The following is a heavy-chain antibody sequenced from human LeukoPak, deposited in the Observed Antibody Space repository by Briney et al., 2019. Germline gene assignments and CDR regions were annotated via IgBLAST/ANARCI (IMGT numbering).Heavy chain of an antibody. CDR1: GGSISSYY. V-gene: IGHV4-4*07. J-gene: IGHJ5*02. CDR3: AREVGLGYCSSTSCFRFDP. Sequence: SETLSLTCTVSGGSISSYYWSWIRQSAGKGLEWIGRIYTSGSTNYNPSLKSRVTMSVDTSKNQFSLKLSSVTAADTAVYYCAREVGLGYCSSTSCFRFDPWGQGTLVTVSS. CDR2: IYTSGST. D-gene: IGHD2-2*01.